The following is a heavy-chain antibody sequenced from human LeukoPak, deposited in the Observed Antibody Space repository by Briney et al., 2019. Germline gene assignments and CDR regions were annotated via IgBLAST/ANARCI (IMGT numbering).Heavy chain of an antibody. D-gene: IGHD6-19*01. J-gene: IGHJ4*02. CDR1: GYTFTSYG. CDR3: AILGGPDSSGWYVVDY. V-gene: IGHV1-18*04. Sequence: ASVKVSCKASGYTFTSYGISWVRQAPGQGLEWMGWIGAYNGNTNYAQKLQGRVTMTTDTSTSTAYMELRSLRSDDTAVYYCAILGGPDSSGWYVVDYWGQGTLVTVSS. CDR2: IGAYNGNT.